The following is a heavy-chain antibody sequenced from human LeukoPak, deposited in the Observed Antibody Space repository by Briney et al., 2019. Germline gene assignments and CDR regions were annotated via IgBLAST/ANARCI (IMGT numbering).Heavy chain of an antibody. CDR2: INAGNGNT. CDR3: AREISARYNWNDGDAFDI. V-gene: IGHV1-3*01. CDR1: GYSFTSYA. Sequence: GESLKISCKGSGYSFTSYAMHWVRQAPGQRLEWMGWINAGNGNTKYSQKFQGRVTITRDTSASTAYMELSSLRSEDTAVYYCAREISARYNWNDGDAFDIWGQGTMVTVSS. J-gene: IGHJ3*02. D-gene: IGHD1-1*01.